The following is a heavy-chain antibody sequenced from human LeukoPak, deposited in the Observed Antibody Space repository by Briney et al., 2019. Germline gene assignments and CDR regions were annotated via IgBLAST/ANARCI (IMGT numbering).Heavy chain of an antibody. Sequence: SQTLSLTXTVSGGSISSGDYYWSWIRQPPGKGLEWIGYIYYSGSTYYNPSLKSRVTISVDMSKNQFSLKLSSVTAADTAVYYCASRSSSSIDYWGQGTLVTVSS. CDR1: GGSISSGDYY. CDR3: ASRSSSSIDY. J-gene: IGHJ4*02. CDR2: IYYSGST. V-gene: IGHV4-30-4*08. D-gene: IGHD2-2*01.